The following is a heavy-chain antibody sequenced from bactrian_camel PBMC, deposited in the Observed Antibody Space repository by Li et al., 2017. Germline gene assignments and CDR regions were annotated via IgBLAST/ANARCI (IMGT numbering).Heavy chain of an antibody. D-gene: IGHD2*01. Sequence: QVQLVESGGGSVQAGGSLRLSCAASELSYSTACMGWFRQAPGQEREWVAGIESDGSTSYADSVRGRFTVSQDSAKNILYLQLSSLKTEDTAMYYCATEGSWLPPSDWGQGTQVTVS. CDR2: IESDGST. J-gene: IGHJ4*01. CDR1: ELSYSTAC. V-gene: IGHV3S1*01. CDR3: ATEGSWLPPSD.